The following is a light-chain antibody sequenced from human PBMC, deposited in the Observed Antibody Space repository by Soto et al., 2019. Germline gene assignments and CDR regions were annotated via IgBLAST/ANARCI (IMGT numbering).Light chain of an antibody. CDR2: KAS. Sequence: DIQMTQSPSTLSASVGDRVTITCRASQSISSWLAWYQQKPGTAPKLLMYKASTLESGVPSRFSGSGSGTEFTLTISSLQPDDFATYYCQHYNTYPWTFGQGTKVEIK. V-gene: IGKV1-5*03. CDR3: QHYNTYPWT. CDR1: QSISSW. J-gene: IGKJ1*01.